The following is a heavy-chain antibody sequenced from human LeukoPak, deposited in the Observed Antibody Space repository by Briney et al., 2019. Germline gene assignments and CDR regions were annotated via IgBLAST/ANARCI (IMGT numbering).Heavy chain of an antibody. CDR2: ISYDGSNK. Sequence: PGGSLRLSCAASGFTFSSYGMHWVRQAPGKGLEWVAVISYDGSNKYYADSVKGRFTISRDNSKNTLYLQMNSLRAEDTAVYYCAKPRGTMIVVVNPIDYWGQGTLVTVSS. J-gene: IGHJ4*02. V-gene: IGHV3-30*18. CDR1: GFTFSSYG. D-gene: IGHD3-22*01. CDR3: AKPRGTMIVVVNPIDY.